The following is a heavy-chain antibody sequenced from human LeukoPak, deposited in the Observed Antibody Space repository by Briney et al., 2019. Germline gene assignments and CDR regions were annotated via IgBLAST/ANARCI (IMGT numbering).Heavy chain of an antibody. V-gene: IGHV3-48*01. CDR3: AREVDYYDSSGYPFDY. Sequence: PGGSLRLSCAASGFTFSSYCMNWVRQAPGKGLEWVSYISSSSSTIYYADSVKGRFTISRDNAKNSLYLQMNSLRAEDTAVYYCAREVDYYDSSGYPFDYWGQGTLVTVSS. D-gene: IGHD3-22*01. CDR2: ISSSSSTI. CDR1: GFTFSSYC. J-gene: IGHJ4*02.